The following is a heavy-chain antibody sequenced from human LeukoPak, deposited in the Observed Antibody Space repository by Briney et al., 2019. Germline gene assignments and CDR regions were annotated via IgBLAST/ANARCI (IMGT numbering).Heavy chain of an antibody. CDR2: FDPEDGET. CDR1: GYTLTELS. V-gene: IGHV1-24*01. D-gene: IGHD4-23*01. CDR3: ASSKYGGNSGGYSH. J-gene: IGHJ4*02. Sequence: ASVKVSCKVSGYTLTELSMHWVRQAPGKGLEWMGGFDPEDGETIYAQKFQGRVTMTEDTSTDTAYMELSSLRSEDTAVYYCASSKYGGNSGGYSHWGQGTLVTVSS.